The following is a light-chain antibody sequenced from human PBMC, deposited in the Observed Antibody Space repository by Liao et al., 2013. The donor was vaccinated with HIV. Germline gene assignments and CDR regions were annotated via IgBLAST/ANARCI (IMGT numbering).Light chain of an antibody. CDR2: YDS. V-gene: IGLV3-21*01. J-gene: IGLJ2*01. CDR3: QAWDSSTVV. CDR1: NIGSKS. Sequence: SYVLTQPPSVSVAPGKTARITCGGNNIGSKSVHWYQQKPGQAPVLVIYYDSDRPSGIPERFSGSNSGNTATLTISGTQAVDEADYYCQAWDSSTVVFGGGTKLTV.